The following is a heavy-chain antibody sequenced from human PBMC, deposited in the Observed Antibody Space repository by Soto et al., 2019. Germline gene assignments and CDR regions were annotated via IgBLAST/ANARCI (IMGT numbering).Heavy chain of an antibody. V-gene: IGHV1-46*01. J-gene: IGHJ2*01. CDR3: ARARDIVVVQAAVQSWYFDL. CDR1: GYTFTSYY. CDR2: INPSAGST. D-gene: IGHD2-2*01. Sequence: QVQLVQSGAEVKKPGASVKASCKASGYTFTSYYMHWVRQAPGQGLEWMGIINPSAGSTSYAQKFQGRVTMTRDTYTRRVYVELGSLRAEDTAVYYCARARDIVVVQAAVQSWYFDLWGRGTLVTVSS.